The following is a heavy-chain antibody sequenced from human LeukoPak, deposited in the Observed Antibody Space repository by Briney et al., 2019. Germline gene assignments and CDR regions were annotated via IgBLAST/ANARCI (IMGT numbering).Heavy chain of an antibody. J-gene: IGHJ1*01. CDR3: ATATQPRGYFLR. D-gene: IGHD2-2*01. V-gene: IGHV1-18*01. CDR2: ISVNNGGT. Sequence: ASVKVSCKASGYTFTTYSLAWVRQAPGQGLEWMGWISVNNGGTNYAQSFQDRVTLTRDTSTNTAYLELRSLRSDDTAIIYCATATQPRGYFLRWGQGTPVTVSS. CDR1: GYTFTTYS.